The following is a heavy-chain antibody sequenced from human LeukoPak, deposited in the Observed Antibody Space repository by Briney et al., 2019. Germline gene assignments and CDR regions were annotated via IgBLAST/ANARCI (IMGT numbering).Heavy chain of an antibody. D-gene: IGHD6-19*01. V-gene: IGHV3-73*01. J-gene: IGHJ3*02. CDR2: IRSKADNYAT. CDR1: GFTFSGSP. Sequence: GGSLRLSCAASGFTFSGSPILWVRQASGKGLEWVGRIRSKADNYATAYAASVQGRCTISRDDSKSTAYLQLNSLKTEDTAVYYCAKDYQWLVPRDAFDIWGQGTMVTVSS. CDR3: AKDYQWLVPRDAFDI.